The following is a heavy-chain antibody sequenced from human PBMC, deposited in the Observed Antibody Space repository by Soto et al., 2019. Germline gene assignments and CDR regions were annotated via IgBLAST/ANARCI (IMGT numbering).Heavy chain of an antibody. CDR2: ISYDGSNK. J-gene: IGHJ4*02. Sequence: QVQLVESGGGVVQPGRSLRLCCAASGFTFSSYGMHWVRQAPGKGLEWVAVISYDGSNKYYADSVKGRFTISRDNSKNTLYLQMNSLRAEDTAVYYCAKVGSHYCGSGSYSSYYFDYWGQGTLVTISS. D-gene: IGHD3-10*01. CDR3: AKVGSHYCGSGSYSSYYFDY. V-gene: IGHV3-30*18. CDR1: GFTFSSYG.